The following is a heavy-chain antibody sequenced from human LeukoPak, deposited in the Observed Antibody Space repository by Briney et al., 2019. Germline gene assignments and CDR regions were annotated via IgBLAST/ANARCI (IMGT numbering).Heavy chain of an antibody. J-gene: IGHJ4*02. CDR1: GGSISSYY. Sequence: PSETLSLTCSVSGGSISSYYWSWIRQPPGKGQEWIGYIYYSGSTNYNPFLKSRVTISVDTSKNQFSLKLSSVTAADTAVYYCARDDTAMGSWGQGTLVTVSS. D-gene: IGHD5-18*01. CDR2: IYYSGST. V-gene: IGHV4-59*01. CDR3: ARDDTAMGS.